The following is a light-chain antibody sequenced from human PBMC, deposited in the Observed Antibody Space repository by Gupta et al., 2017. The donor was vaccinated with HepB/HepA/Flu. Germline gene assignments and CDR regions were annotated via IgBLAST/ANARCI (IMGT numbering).Light chain of an antibody. J-gene: IGKJ4*01. CDR2: LGS. Sequence: IVMTQSPLSLPVTTEEPDSFSCRSSQSLLHSNGSNYLNWYLQKPGQSPQLLIYLGSNRASGVPDRFSGSGSGTDFTLKISRVEAEDVGVYYCMQSLQTPLTFGGGTKVEIK. V-gene: IGKV2-28*01. CDR1: QSLLHSNGSNY. CDR3: MQSLQTPLT.